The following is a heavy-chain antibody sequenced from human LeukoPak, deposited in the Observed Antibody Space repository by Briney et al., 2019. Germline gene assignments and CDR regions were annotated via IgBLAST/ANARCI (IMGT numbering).Heavy chain of an antibody. CDR3: GRVNYYHYYMDV. CDR1: GGSISNYY. Sequence: SSETLSLTCTVSGGSISNYYWSWLRQPPGKGLEWIGYTYYSGSTRYNPSLKSRFTISVDTSKNQFSLKVSSVTAADTAVYYCGRVNYYHYYMDVWGKGTTVTVSS. V-gene: IGHV4-59*01. CDR2: TYYSGST. J-gene: IGHJ6*03.